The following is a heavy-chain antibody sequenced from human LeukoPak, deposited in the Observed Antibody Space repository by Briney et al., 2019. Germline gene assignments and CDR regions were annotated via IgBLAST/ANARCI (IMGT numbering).Heavy chain of an antibody. Sequence: SMKVSCRATGGSFSSNAINWVRQAPGQGLEWMGRIIPILGITNYAQKFQDRVSITADKSTSTAYVELRSLRSEDTAVYYCARDGHTYNMDVWGQGTTVTVSS. J-gene: IGHJ6*02. D-gene: IGHD1-1*01. CDR2: IIPILGIT. CDR1: GGSFSSNA. CDR3: ARDGHTYNMDV. V-gene: IGHV1-69*04.